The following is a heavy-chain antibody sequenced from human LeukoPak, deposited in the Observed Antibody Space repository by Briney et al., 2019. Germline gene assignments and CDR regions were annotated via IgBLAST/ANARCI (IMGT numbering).Heavy chain of an antibody. Sequence: PGGSLRLSCAASGFTFSRYSMNWVRQAPGKGLEWVSSISSSSSYIYYADSVKGRFTISRDNAKNSLYLQMNSLRAEDTAVYYCARDLERGYSYGYFDYWGQGTLVTVSS. J-gene: IGHJ4*02. CDR2: ISSSSSYI. CDR3: ARDLERGYSYGYFDY. D-gene: IGHD5-18*01. CDR1: GFTFSRYS. V-gene: IGHV3-21*01.